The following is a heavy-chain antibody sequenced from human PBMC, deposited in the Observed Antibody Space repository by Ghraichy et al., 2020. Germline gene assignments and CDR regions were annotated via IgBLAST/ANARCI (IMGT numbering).Heavy chain of an antibody. Sequence: SETLSLTCAVSGGSVSSTTHYWVWIRQPPGKGLEWIGSIFYTGNTYYNPSLKSRVTISVDMSKNHFSLRLNSMTAADTAVYYCARRNSIAVRQDLDSWSQGTLVTVSS. D-gene: IGHD6-6*01. CDR2: IFYTGNT. V-gene: IGHV4-39*02. J-gene: IGHJ4*02. CDR3: ARRNSIAVRQDLDS. CDR1: GGSVSSTTHY.